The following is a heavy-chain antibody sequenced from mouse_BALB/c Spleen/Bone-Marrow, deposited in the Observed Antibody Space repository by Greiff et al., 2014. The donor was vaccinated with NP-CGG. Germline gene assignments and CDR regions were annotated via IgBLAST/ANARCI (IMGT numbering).Heavy chain of an antibody. CDR1: GYTFTSYI. D-gene: IGHD1-1*01. J-gene: IGHJ2*01. Sequence: VQLKESGPELVKPGASVKMSCKASGYTFTSYIMHWVKQKPGQGLERIGYINPYNDDTKYNEKFKGKATLTSDKSSSTAYMELSSLTPEDSAVYYCARSYGSPFDYWGQGTTLTVSS. CDR2: INPYNDDT. CDR3: ARSYGSPFDY. V-gene: IGHV1-14*01.